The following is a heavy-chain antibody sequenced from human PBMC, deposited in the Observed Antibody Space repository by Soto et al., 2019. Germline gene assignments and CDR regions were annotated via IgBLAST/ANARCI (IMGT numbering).Heavy chain of an antibody. V-gene: IGHV3-23*01. CDR3: AKIGVIAQWYFDF. Sequence: GGSLRLSCAASGFTFSSYAMSWVRQAPGKGLEWVSAISGSGGSTYYADSVKGRFTISRDNSKNTLYLQLSTLRAEDTAVYYCAKIGVIAQWYFDFWGRGTLVTVSS. CDR1: GFTFSSYA. CDR2: ISGSGGST. D-gene: IGHD2-21*01. J-gene: IGHJ2*01.